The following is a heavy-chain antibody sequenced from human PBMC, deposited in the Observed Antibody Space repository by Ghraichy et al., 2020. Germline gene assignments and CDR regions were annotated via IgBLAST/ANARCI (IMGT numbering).Heavy chain of an antibody. Sequence: SETLSLTCTVSGGSISSYYWSWIRQPPGKGLEWIGYIYYSGSTNYNPSLKSRVTISVDTSKNQFSLKLSSVTAADTAVYCCARHITIFGVEFDPWGQGTLVTVSS. CDR1: GGSISSYY. CDR2: IYYSGST. J-gene: IGHJ5*02. CDR3: ARHITIFGVEFDP. V-gene: IGHV4-59*08. D-gene: IGHD3-3*01.